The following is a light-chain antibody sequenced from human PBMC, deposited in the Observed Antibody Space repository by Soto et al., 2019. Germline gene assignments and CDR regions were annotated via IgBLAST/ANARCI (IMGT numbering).Light chain of an antibody. CDR1: QSLVYSDGNTY. CDR2: KVS. V-gene: IGKV2-30*01. J-gene: IGKJ2*01. CDR3: RQGTHWPPYT. Sequence: DVVMTQSPLSLPVTLGQPASISCRSSQSLVYSDGNTYLNWFQQRPGQSPRRLIYKVSNRDSGVPDRFSGSGSGTDFTLKISRVEAEDVVVYYCRQGTHWPPYTFGQGTKLEIK.